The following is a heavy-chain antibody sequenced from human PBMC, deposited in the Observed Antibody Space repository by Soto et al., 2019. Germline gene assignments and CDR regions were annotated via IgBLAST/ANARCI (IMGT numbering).Heavy chain of an antibody. D-gene: IGHD1-26*01. Sequence: QVQLVESGGGVVQPGRSLRLSCAASGFTFSSYGMHWVRQAPGKGLEWVAVIWYDGSNKYYADSVKGRFTISRDNSKNTLYLQMNSLRAEDTAVYYCARDSQMVGAQGLGYWGQGTLVTVSS. CDR2: IWYDGSNK. CDR3: ARDSQMVGAQGLGY. J-gene: IGHJ4*02. CDR1: GFTFSSYG. V-gene: IGHV3-33*01.